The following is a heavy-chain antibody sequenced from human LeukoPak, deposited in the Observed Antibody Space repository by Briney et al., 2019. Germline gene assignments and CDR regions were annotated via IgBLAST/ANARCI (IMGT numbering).Heavy chain of an antibody. CDR2: ISDDSSFT. D-gene: IGHD3-3*01. J-gene: IGHJ4*02. CDR1: GLRFRSYA. V-gene: IGHV3-23*01. Sequence: GGSLRLSCVASGLRFRSYAMNWVRQAPGKGLECISTISDDSSFTYYADSVKGRFTISRDNSKNTLYLQMNSLRAEDTAVYSCAKDREVLRSLEWFFDYWGQGTLVTVSS. CDR3: AKDREVLRSLEWFFDY.